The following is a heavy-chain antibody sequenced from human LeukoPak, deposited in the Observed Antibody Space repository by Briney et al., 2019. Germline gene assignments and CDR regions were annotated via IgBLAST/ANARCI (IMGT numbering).Heavy chain of an antibody. D-gene: IGHD6-19*01. J-gene: IGHJ4*02. CDR3: ATYDSGWYLTY. CDR2: IDRDSSIM. V-gene: IGHV3-48*01. Sequence: GGSLRLSCAASGFTFSRGSMNWVRQAPGKGLEWVSFIDRDSSIMYYADSVRGRFIVSRDNARNSLFLQMNSLGAEDTAVYFCATYDSGWYLTYWGQGTLVTVSS. CDR1: GFTFSRGS.